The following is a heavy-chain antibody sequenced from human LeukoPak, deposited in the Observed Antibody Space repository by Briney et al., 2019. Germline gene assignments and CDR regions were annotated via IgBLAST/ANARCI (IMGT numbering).Heavy chain of an antibody. CDR3: AKDNYETSGGYDAFDI. J-gene: IGHJ3*02. Sequence: GASVKVSCKASGGTFSRYTINWVRQAPGQGLEWMGGIIPIFGTANYAQRFQGGVTITADEFTNTAYMELNSLRGEDTAVYYCAKDNYETSGGYDAFDIWGQGTMVTVSS. D-gene: IGHD2-15*01. V-gene: IGHV1-69*13. CDR1: GGTFSRYT. CDR2: IIPIFGTA.